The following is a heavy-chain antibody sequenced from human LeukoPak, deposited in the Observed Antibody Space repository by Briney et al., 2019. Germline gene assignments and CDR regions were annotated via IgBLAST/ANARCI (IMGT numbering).Heavy chain of an antibody. CDR2: ISNSGGST. V-gene: IGHV3-23*01. Sequence: QPGGSLRLSCAASGFTFSSYAMSWVRQAPGKGLEWVSAISNSGGSTYYADSVKGRFTISRDNSKNTLYLQMNSLRAEDTAVYYCAKVLALYGDYDYWGQGTLVTGSS. D-gene: IGHD4-17*01. CDR3: AKVLALYGDYDY. CDR1: GFTFSSYA. J-gene: IGHJ4*02.